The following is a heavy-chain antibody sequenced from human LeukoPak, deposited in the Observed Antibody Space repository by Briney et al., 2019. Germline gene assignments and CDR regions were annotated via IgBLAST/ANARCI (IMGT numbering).Heavy chain of an antibody. V-gene: IGHV4-39*07. CDR1: GGSISSSSYY. Sequence: SETLSLTCTVSGGSISSSSYYWGGIRQPPGKGLEWIGSIYYSGSTYYNPSLKSRVTISVDTSKNQFSLKLSSVTAADTAVYYCAANIAAVHPFDPWGQGTLVTVSS. CDR2: IYYSGST. D-gene: IGHD6-13*01. J-gene: IGHJ5*02. CDR3: AANIAAVHPFDP.